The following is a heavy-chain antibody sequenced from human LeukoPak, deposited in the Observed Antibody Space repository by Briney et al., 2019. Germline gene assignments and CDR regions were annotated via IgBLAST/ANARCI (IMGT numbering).Heavy chain of an antibody. V-gene: IGHV3-48*01. J-gene: IGHJ4*02. CDR2: ISSSSGSI. CDR1: GFTFSSYS. D-gene: IGHD6-13*01. CDR3: ARDPLSGSSSWYGVDS. Sequence: GGSLRLSCAASGFTFSSYSMNWVRQAPGKGLEGVSYISSSSGSIHYADSVKGRFTISRDNAKNSLYLQMNSLRAEDTAVYYCARDPLSGSSSWYGVDSWGQGTLVTVSS.